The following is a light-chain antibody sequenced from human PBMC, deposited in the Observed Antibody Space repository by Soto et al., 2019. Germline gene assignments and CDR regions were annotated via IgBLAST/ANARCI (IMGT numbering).Light chain of an antibody. Sequence: EIVMTQSTATLSVSPGERATLSCRASQSVSSNLAWYQQKPGQAPRLLIYGASTRATGIPARFSGSGSGSEFTLTISSPQSEDVAVYCGQQYNNWPPIAFGQGTRLEIK. CDR1: QSVSSN. V-gene: IGKV3-15*01. CDR2: GAS. CDR3: QQYNNWPPIA. J-gene: IGKJ5*01.